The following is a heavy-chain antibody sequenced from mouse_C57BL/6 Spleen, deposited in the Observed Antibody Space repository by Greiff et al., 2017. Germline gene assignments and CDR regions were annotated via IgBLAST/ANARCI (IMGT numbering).Heavy chain of an antibody. D-gene: IGHD1-1*01. CDR2: ISDGGSYT. J-gene: IGHJ2*01. Sequence: EVKLQESGGGLVKPGGSLKLSCAASGFTFSSYAMSWVRQTPEQRLEWVATISDGGSYTYYPDNVKGRFTISRDNAKNNLYLQMSHLKSEDTAMYYCARDRFITAGDYFDYWGQGTTLTVAS. V-gene: IGHV5-4*01. CDR1: GFTFSSYA. CDR3: ARDRFITAGDYFDY.